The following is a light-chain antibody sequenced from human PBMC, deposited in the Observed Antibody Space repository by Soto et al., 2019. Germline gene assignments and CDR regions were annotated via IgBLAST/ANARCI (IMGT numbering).Light chain of an antibody. CDR3: QQSYSTPWT. V-gene: IGKV1-39*01. CDR2: AAS. Sequence: IQMTQSPSSLSASVGDIVTITFLASQSISSYLNWYQQKPGKAPKLLIYAASSLQSGVPSRFSGSGSGTDFTLTISSLQPEDFATYYCQQSYSTPWTFGQGTKVDIK. CDR1: QSISSY. J-gene: IGKJ1*01.